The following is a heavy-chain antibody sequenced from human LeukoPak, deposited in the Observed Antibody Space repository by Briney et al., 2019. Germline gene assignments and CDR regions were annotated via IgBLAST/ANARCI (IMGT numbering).Heavy chain of an antibody. CDR3: ARSSPHCSSTSCPFDY. CDR1: GYSFTSYW. J-gene: IGHJ4*02. D-gene: IGHD2-2*01. Sequence: GESLKISCKGSGYSFTSYWIGWVRQMPGKGLEWMGIIYPGDSDTGYSPSFQGQVTISADKSISTAYLQWSSLKASDTAMYYCARSSPHCSSTSCPFDYWGQGTLVTVSS. CDR2: IYPGDSDT. V-gene: IGHV5-51*01.